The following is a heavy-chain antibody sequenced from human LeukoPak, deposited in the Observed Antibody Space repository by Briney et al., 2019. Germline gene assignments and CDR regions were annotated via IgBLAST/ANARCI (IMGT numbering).Heavy chain of an antibody. D-gene: IGHD5-24*01. V-gene: IGHV4-34*01. J-gene: IGHJ4*02. CDR3: AREGEMPLDF. CDR2: INHSGST. CDR1: VGSFSGYY. Sequence: SETLSLTCAVYVGSFSGYYWSWIRQPPGKGLEWIGEINHSGSTNYNSSLKSRVTISVDTSKNQFSLTLTSVTAADTAVYYCAREGEMPLDFWGPGTLVTVSS.